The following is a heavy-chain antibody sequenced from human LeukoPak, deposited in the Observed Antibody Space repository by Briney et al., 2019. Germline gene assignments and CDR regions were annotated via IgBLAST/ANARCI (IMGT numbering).Heavy chain of an antibody. Sequence: GGSLRLSCAASRFTFSSYGMHWVRQAPGKGLEWVAVIWFDGSNKYYVDSVKGRFTISRDNSKNTLYLQMNSLRAEDTAVYYCARDPRDILTGYYPYFDYWGQGTLVTVSS. J-gene: IGHJ4*02. V-gene: IGHV3-33*01. CDR1: RFTFSSYG. D-gene: IGHD3-9*01. CDR3: ARDPRDILTGYYPYFDY. CDR2: IWFDGSNK.